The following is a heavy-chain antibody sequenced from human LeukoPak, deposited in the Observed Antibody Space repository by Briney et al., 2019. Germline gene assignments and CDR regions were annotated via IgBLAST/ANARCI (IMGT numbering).Heavy chain of an antibody. CDR3: ARTESYSGSYNYFDY. Sequence: SGPTLVNPTQTLTLTCTFSGFSLSTSGMCVSWIRQPPGKALEWLARIDWDDDKYYSTSLKTRLTISKDTSKNQVVLTMTNMDPVDTATYYCARTESYSGSYNYFDYWGQGTLVTVSS. CDR2: IDWDDDK. V-gene: IGHV2-70*11. J-gene: IGHJ4*02. D-gene: IGHD1-26*01. CDR1: GFSLSTSGMC.